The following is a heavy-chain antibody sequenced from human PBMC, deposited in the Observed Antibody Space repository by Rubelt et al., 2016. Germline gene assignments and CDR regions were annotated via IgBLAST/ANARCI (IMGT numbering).Heavy chain of an antibody. CDR1: GGSFSGYY. Sequence: QVQLQQWGAGLLQPSETLSLTCAVYGGSFSGYYWTWIRQPPGKGLEWIGEITPRGPPNYNQSLHTRVTISVDTSKNQFSLKLSSVTAADTAVYYCARGELIVVAHDAFDIWGQGTMVTVSS. CDR3: ARGELIVVAHDAFDI. V-gene: IGHV4-34*01. J-gene: IGHJ3*02. D-gene: IGHD3-22*01. CDR2: ITPRGPP.